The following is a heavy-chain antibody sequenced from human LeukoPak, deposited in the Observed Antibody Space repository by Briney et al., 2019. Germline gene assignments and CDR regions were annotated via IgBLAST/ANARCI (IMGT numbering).Heavy chain of an antibody. J-gene: IGHJ4*02. CDR1: GFTFSSYA. V-gene: IGHV3-66*01. CDR2: IYSGGST. Sequence: GGSLRLSCAASGFTFSSYAMHWVRQAPGKGLEWVSVIYSGGSTYYADSVKGRFTISRDNSKNTLYLQMNSLRAEDTAVYYCARGYSSSWWPLDYWGQGTLVTVSS. D-gene: IGHD6-13*01. CDR3: ARGYSSSWWPLDY.